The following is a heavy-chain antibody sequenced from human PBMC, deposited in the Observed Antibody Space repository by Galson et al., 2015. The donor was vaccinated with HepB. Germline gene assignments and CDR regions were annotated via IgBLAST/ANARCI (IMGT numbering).Heavy chain of an antibody. D-gene: IGHD1-26*01. J-gene: IGHJ4*02. CDR1: GYTFASFY. Sequence: SVKVSCKASGYTFASFYMHWVRQAPGQGLEWMGIINPSSGSTSYAQKFQGRVTMTRDTSTSTVYMELSSLRSEDTAVYYCARGRHSGNYRFYFDYWGQGTLVTVSS. V-gene: IGHV1-46*01. CDR3: ARGRHSGNYRFYFDY. CDR2: INPSSGST.